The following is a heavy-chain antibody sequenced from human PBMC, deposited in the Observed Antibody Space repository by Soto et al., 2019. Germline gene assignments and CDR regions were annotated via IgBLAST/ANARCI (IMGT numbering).Heavy chain of an antibody. CDR3: ARGRPNYDFRSGYPDHMDV. V-gene: IGHV3-7*01. J-gene: IGHJ6*03. D-gene: IGHD3-3*01. CDR1: GFTFSSFS. CDR2: IKQDGSEK. Sequence: EVQLVESGGGLVQPGGSLRLSCAASGFTFSSFSMSWVRQAPGKGLEWVANIKQDGSEKYYVDSVKGRFIISRDNAKNSLDLQMNSLRAEDTAVYYCARGRPNYDFRSGYPDHMDVWGKGTTVIVSS.